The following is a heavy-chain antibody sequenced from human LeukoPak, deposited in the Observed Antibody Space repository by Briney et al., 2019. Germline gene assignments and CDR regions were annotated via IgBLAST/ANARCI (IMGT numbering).Heavy chain of an antibody. D-gene: IGHD5-24*01. CDR2: ITDSGTNT. J-gene: IGHJ4*02. CDR3: AKAQMATITDFDY. CDR1: GFTFSSYA. V-gene: IGHV3-23*01. Sequence: GGSLRLPCAASGFTFSSYAMSWVRQAPGKGLEWVSTITDSGTNTYYADSVKGRFTIYRDNSEKTLYVQMNTLRAEDTAVYYCAKAQMATITDFDYWGQGTLVTVSS.